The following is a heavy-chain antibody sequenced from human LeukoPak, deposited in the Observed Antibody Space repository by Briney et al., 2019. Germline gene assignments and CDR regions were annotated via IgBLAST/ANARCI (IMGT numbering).Heavy chain of an antibody. J-gene: IGHJ4*02. CDR2: IWYDGSNK. CDR3: AREFGGSGSHYNPDY. D-gene: IGHD3-10*01. V-gene: IGHV3-33*01. Sequence: GGSLRLSCAASGFTFSSYGMQCGLQAPGKGLEWVAVIWYDGSNKYYADSVKGRFTISRDNSKNTLYLQMNSLRAEDTAVYYCAREFGGSGSHYNPDYCGQGTLVTVSS. CDR1: GFTFSSYG.